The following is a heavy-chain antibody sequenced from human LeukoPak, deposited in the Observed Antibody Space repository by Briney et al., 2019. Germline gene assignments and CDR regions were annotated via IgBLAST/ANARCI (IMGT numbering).Heavy chain of an antibody. D-gene: IGHD6-13*01. CDR2: INHSGST. CDR3: TRGPQLVGYYYMDV. J-gene: IGHJ6*03. Sequence: SETLSLTCAVYGGSFSGYYWSWIRQPPGKGLEWIGEINHSGSTNYNPSLKSRVTISVDTSKNQFSLKLSSVTAADTAVYYCTRGPQLVGYYYMDVWGKGTTVTVSS. V-gene: IGHV4-34*01. CDR1: GGSFSGYY.